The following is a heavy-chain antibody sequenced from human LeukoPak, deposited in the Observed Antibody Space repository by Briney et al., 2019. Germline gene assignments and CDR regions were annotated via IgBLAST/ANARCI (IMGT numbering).Heavy chain of an antibody. D-gene: IGHD3-9*01. J-gene: IGHJ6*03. CDR2: ISSSSSYI. CDR1: GFTFSSYS. V-gene: IGHV3-21*01. Sequence: GGSLRLSCAASGFTFSSYSMNWVRQAPGKGLEWVSSISSSSSYIYYADSVKGRFTISRDNAKNSLYLQMNSLRAEDTAVYYCASNPPRARYFDWLNHRHMDVWGKGTTVTISS. CDR3: ASNPPRARYFDWLNHRHMDV.